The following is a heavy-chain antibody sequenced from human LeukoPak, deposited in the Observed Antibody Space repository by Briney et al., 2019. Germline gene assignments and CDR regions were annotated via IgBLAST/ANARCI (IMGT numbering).Heavy chain of an antibody. CDR2: IYSGGST. V-gene: IGHV3-53*01. J-gene: IGHJ1*01. Sequence: GGSLRLSCAASGFTVSSNYMSWVRRAPGKGLEWVSVIYSGGSTYYADSVKGRFTISRDNSKNTLYLQMNSLRAEDTAVYYCARDGNDYGDYEYFQHWGQGTLVTVSS. CDR1: GFTVSSNY. D-gene: IGHD4-17*01. CDR3: ARDGNDYGDYEYFQH.